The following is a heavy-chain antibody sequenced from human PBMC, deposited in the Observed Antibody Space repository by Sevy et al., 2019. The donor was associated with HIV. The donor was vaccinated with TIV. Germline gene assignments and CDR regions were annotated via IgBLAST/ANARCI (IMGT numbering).Heavy chain of an antibody. CDR1: GYTFNTFT. CDR3: ARDPYARGGFDY. J-gene: IGHJ4*02. D-gene: IGHD3-10*01. V-gene: IGHV1-3*01. CDR2: LNPGNGNT. Sequence: ASVKVSCKASGYTFNTFTIHWLRQAPGQSLVGMGWLNPGNGNTKSAQHFRGRVTITRDTSAGTAYLGLTGLTSEDTAVYFCARDPYARGGFDYWGQGTLVTVSS.